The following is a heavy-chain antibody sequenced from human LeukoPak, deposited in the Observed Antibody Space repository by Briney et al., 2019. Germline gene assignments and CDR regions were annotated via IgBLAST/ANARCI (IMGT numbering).Heavy chain of an antibody. V-gene: IGHV1-69*05. D-gene: IGHD6-6*01. Sequence: SVKVSCKASGGTFRTYAFTWVRQAPGQGLEWMGGIIPIFGTPNYAQKFQGRVTMTRDTSTSTVYMELSSLRSEDTAVYYCARVPAPGKYSSSSRPDYWGQGTLVTVSS. J-gene: IGHJ4*02. CDR1: GGTFRTYA. CDR2: IIPIFGTP. CDR3: ARVPAPGKYSSSSRPDY.